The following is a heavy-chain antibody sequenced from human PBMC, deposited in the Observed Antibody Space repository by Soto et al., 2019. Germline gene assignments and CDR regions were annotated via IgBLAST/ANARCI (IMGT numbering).Heavy chain of an antibody. J-gene: IGHJ4*02. D-gene: IGHD3-22*01. CDR2: IKQDGSEK. Sequence: AXGSLILSCAASGFTFSRYWMSWVRQAPGKGLEWVANIKQDGSEKYYVDSVKGRFTISRDNAKNSLYLQMNSLRAEDTAVYYCVRDLSSVYSPFEYWGQGALVTVSS. V-gene: IGHV3-7*03. CDR1: GFTFSRYW. CDR3: VRDLSSVYSPFEY.